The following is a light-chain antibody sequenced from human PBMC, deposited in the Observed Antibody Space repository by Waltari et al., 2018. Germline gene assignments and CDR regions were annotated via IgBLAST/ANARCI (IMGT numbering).Light chain of an antibody. CDR2: GKN. Sequence: SSELTQDPAVSVALGQTVRITCQGDSLRSYYASWYQQQPGQDPVLALYGKNNRPSGIPDRFSGSTSGHTASLTISGAHAEDEADYYCNSRDTSGNHVIFGGGTKLTVL. J-gene: IGLJ2*01. V-gene: IGLV3-19*01. CDR3: NSRDTSGNHVI. CDR1: SLRSYY.